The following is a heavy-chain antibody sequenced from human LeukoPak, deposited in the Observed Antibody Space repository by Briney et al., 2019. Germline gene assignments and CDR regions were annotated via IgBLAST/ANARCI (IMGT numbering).Heavy chain of an antibody. CDR3: AELGITMIGGV. V-gene: IGHV3-23*01. D-gene: IGHD3-10*02. J-gene: IGHJ6*04. CDR1: GFTFSSYD. Sequence: PGGSLRLSCAASGFTFSSYDMTWVRQAPGRGLEWVSAISGSGGSTYYADSVKGRFTISRDNAKNSLYLQMNSLRAEDTAVYYCAELGITMIGGVWGKGTTVTISS. CDR2: ISGSGGST.